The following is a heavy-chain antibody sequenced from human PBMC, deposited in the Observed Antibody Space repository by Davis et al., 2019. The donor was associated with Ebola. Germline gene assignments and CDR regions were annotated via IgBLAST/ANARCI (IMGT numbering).Heavy chain of an antibody. CDR2: IKQDGSEK. J-gene: IGHJ6*02. CDR1: GFTFSSYA. CDR3: ARGHSSSWYAYYYGMDV. V-gene: IGHV3-7*01. D-gene: IGHD6-13*01. Sequence: GESLKISCAASGFTFSSYAMSWVRQAPGKGLEWVANIKQDGSEKYYVDSVKGRFTISRDNAKNTLYLQMNSLRAEDTAVYYCARGHSSSWYAYYYGMDVWGQGTTVTVSS.